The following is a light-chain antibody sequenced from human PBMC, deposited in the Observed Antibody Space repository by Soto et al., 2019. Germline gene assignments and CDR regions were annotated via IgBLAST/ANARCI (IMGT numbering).Light chain of an antibody. CDR1: QSLLQSNGYNY. CDR2: FGS. V-gene: IGKV2-28*01. Sequence: DIVMTQSPLSLPVTPGEPASISCNSSQSLLQSNGYNYLDWYLQKPGQSPQLLIYFGSYRASGVPDRFSGSGSGTDFTLKITRVEAEDVAIYYCMQAQQTPPTFGQGTKVEIK. CDR3: MQAQQTPPT. J-gene: IGKJ1*01.